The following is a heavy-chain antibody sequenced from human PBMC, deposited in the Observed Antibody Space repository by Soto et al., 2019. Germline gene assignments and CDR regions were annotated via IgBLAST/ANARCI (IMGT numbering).Heavy chain of an antibody. D-gene: IGHD3-10*01. Sequence: PSETLSLTCTVSGGSISSGDDYWSWIRQPPGKGLEWIGYIYYSGSTYYNPSLKSRVTISVDTSKNQFSLKLSSVTAADTAVYYCASRKSSPYFDYWGQGTLVTVSS. CDR2: IYYSGST. J-gene: IGHJ4*02. V-gene: IGHV4-30-4*01. CDR1: GGSISSGDDY. CDR3: ASRKSSPYFDY.